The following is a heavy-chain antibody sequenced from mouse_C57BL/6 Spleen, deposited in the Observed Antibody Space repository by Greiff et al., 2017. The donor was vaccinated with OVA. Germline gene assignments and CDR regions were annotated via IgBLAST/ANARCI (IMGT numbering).Heavy chain of an antibody. D-gene: IGHD2-1*01. V-gene: IGHV5-17*01. J-gene: IGHJ4*01. CDR1: GFTFSDYG. Sequence: EVMLVESGGGLVKPGGSLKLSCAASGFTFSDYGMHWVRQAPEKGLEWVAYISSGSSTIYYADTVKGRFTISRDNAKNTLFLQMTSLRSEDTAMYYCARRYYGNYGYAMDYWGQGTSVTVSS. CDR3: ARRYYGNYGYAMDY. CDR2: ISSGSSTI.